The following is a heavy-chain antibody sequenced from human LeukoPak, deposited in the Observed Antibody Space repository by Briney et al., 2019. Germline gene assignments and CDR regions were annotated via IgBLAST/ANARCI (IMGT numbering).Heavy chain of an antibody. CDR1: GYTLTELS. Sequence: ASVKVSCKVSGYTLTELSMHWVRQAPGKGLERMGGFDPEDGETIYAQKFQGRVTMTEDTSTDTAYMELSSLRSEDSAVYYCATAGTLTGYSIPSYYYFYMDVWGKGTTVTISS. CDR3: ATAGTLTGYSIPSYYYFYMDV. V-gene: IGHV1-24*01. D-gene: IGHD3-9*01. J-gene: IGHJ6*03. CDR2: FDPEDGET.